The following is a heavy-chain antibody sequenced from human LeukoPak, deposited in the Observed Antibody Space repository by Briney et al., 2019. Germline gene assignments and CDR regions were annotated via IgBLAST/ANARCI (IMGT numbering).Heavy chain of an antibody. J-gene: IGHJ4*02. CDR1: GGSISSYY. CDR2: IYYSGST. V-gene: IGHV4-59*01. CDR3: AREVGGDGHLQY. Sequence: SETLSLTCTVSGGSISSYYWSWIRQPPGKGLEWIGYIYYSGSTNYNPSLKSRVTISVDTSKNQFSLKLSSVTAADTAMYYCAREVGGDGHLQYWGQGTLVTVSS. D-gene: IGHD1-26*01.